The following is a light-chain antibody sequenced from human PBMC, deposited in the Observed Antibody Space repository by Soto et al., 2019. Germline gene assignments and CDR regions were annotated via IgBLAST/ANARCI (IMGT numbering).Light chain of an antibody. CDR1: QSVSSN. CDR2: GAS. CDR3: QQYNNWRT. J-gene: IGKJ1*01. V-gene: IGKV3-15*01. Sequence: IVMTQSPATLSVSPGERATLSCRASQSVSSNLAWYQQKPGQAPRLLIYGASTRATGIPARFSGSGSGTEFTLTISSLQSEDFAVYYCQQYNNWRTFSQGTKV.